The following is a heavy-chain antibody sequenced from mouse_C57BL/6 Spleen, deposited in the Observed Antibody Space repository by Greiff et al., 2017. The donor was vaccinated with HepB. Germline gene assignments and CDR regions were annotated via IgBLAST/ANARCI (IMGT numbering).Heavy chain of an antibody. CDR2: ISSGGSYT. V-gene: IGHV5-6*02. CDR1: GFTFSSYG. J-gene: IGHJ1*01. Sequence: DVMLVESGGDLVKPGGSLKLSCAASGFTFSSYGMSWVRQTPDKRLEWVATISSGGSYTYYPDSVKGRFTISRDNAKNTLYMQMSSLKSEDTAMYYCAKEGGSTVVGAGYFDVWGAGTTVTVSS. D-gene: IGHD1-1*01. CDR3: AKEGGSTVVGAGYFDV.